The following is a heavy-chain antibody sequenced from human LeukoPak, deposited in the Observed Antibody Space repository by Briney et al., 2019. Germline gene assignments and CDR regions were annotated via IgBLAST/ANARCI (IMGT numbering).Heavy chain of an antibody. D-gene: IGHD1-1*01. CDR2: ISANNGDT. J-gene: IGHJ4*02. V-gene: IGHV1-18*01. CDR1: RYTYFRYG. CDR3: ARDGGHSGTTDF. Sequence: ASVKDACQTSRYTYFRYGITWVRPAPGQELAWMGWISANNGDTKYAPKFQGRLTMTTESNTRTAYLDVRSLRSDDTAVYYCARDGGHSGTTDFWGQGTLITVAS.